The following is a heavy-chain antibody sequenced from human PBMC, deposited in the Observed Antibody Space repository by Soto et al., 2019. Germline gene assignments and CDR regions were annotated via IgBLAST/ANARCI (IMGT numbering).Heavy chain of an antibody. CDR2: ISSSSSYI. D-gene: IGHD3-22*01. CDR3: ARDLVRPDYYDSSGFKEGWDAFDI. V-gene: IGHV3-21*01. Sequence: GGSLRLSCAASGFTFSSYSMNWVRQAPGKGLEWVSSISSSSSYIYYADSVKGRFTISRDNAKNSLYLQMNSLRAEDTAVYYCARDLVRPDYYDSSGFKEGWDAFDIWGQGTMVTVSS. CDR1: GFTFSSYS. J-gene: IGHJ3*02.